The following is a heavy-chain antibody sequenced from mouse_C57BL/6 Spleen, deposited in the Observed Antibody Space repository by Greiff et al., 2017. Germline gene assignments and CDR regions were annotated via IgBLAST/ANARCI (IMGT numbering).Heavy chain of an antibody. CDR3: ASYDYDGYYFDY. V-gene: IGHV2-2*01. CDR1: GFSLTSYG. D-gene: IGHD2-4*01. CDR2: IWSGGST. J-gene: IGHJ2*01. Sequence: VHLVESGPGLVQPSQSLSITCTVSGFSLTSYGVHWVRQSPGKGLEWLGVIWSGGSTDYNAAFISRLSISKDNSKSQVFFKMNSLQADDTAIYYCASYDYDGYYFDYWGQGTTLTVSS.